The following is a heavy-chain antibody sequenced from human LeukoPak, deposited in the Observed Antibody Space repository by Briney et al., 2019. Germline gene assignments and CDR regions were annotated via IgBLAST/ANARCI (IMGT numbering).Heavy chain of an antibody. Sequence: GGSLRLSCAASGFTGSSKYMSWVRQAPGRGLVWVSSIGASGDSIYYTDSVKGRFTISRDNSKNTVYLQMSSLRVEDTAVYYCAKIPDVSDYWGQGTLVTVSS. CDR1: GFTGSSKY. V-gene: IGHV3-23*01. J-gene: IGHJ4*02. CDR2: IGASGDSI. CDR3: AKIPDVSDY.